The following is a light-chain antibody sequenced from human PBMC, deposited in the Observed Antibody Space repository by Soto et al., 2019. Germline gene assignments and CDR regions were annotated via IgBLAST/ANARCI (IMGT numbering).Light chain of an antibody. CDR3: QQFDESRPAFT. V-gene: IGKV3-20*01. CDR2: NAS. Sequence: ESVLTQSPGSLSLSPGEGATLSCRATQTVNSKFLNWYQHKLGQAPRLLIYNASLRATGIPDRFSGSRSGTDFTLTISGLQPEDSAVYFCQQFDESRPAFTFGQGTKLEI. J-gene: IGKJ2*01. CDR1: QTVNSKF.